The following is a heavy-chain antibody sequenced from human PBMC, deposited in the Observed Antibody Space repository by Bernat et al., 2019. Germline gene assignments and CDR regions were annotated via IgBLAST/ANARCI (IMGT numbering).Heavy chain of an antibody. CDR1: GGSISSSSYY. D-gene: IGHD3-3*01. V-gene: IGHV4-39*02. Sequence: QLQLQESGPGLVKPSETLSLTCTVPGGSISSSSYYWGWIRQPPGKGLEWIGSIYYSGSTYYNPSLKSRVTISVDTSKNQFSLKLSSVNAADTAVYYCARDVSYYDFWSVYYRANWFDPWGQGTLVTVSS. CDR3: ARDVSYYDFWSVYYRANWFDP. J-gene: IGHJ5*02. CDR2: IYYSGST.